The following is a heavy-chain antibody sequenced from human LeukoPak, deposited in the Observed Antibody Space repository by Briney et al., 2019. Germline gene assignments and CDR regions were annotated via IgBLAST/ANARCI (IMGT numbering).Heavy chain of an antibody. J-gene: IGHJ4*02. CDR3: VRDNYGVDY. V-gene: IGHV3-74*03. D-gene: IGHD3-10*01. Sequence: PGGSLRLSCAASGFTFSGCAMSWVRQAPGKGLVWVSHINSDGSSTTYADSVKGRFTTSRDNAKNTLYLQMNSLRAEDTAVYYCVRDNYGVDYWGQGTLVTVSS. CDR2: INSDGSST. CDR1: GFTFSGCA.